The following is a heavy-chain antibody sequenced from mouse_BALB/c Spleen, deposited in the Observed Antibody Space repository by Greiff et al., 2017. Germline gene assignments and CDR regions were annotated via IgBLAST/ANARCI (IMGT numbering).Heavy chain of an antibody. CDR2: ISYSGST. Sequence: EVQLQQSGPGLVKPSQSLSLTCTVTGYSITSDYAWNWIRQFPGNKLEWMGYISYSGSTSYNPSLKSRISITRDTSKNQFFLQLNSVTTEDTATYYCARERGYAMDYWGQGTSVTVSS. J-gene: IGHJ4*01. CDR3: ARERGYAMDY. CDR1: GYSITSDYA. V-gene: IGHV3-2*02.